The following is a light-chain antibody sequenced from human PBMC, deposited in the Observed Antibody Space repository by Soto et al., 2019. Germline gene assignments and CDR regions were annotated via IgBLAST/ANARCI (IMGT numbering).Light chain of an antibody. CDR1: QGINSY. CDR2: AAS. V-gene: IGKV1-9*01. Sequence: DIQLTQSPSFLSASVGDRVTITCRASQGINSYLAWYQQEPGKAPKLLIYAASTLQSGVPSRFSGSGSGTEFTLTISSLQPEDFATYYCQQLNTYPQLTFGQGTRLEIK. J-gene: IGKJ5*01. CDR3: QQLNTYPQLT.